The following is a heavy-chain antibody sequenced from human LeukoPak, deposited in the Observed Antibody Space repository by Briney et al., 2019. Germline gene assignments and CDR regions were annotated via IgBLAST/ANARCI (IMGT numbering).Heavy chain of an antibody. V-gene: IGHV3-74*01. Sequence: GGALRLSCAASGFTFSPYWMHWVRQAPGKGRVWVSRIIPDGSVTNYADSVKGRVTISRDNTKNTLYIQMSSPRAEDMAVYYCARGSRGSIYGPFDYWGLGTLVTVSS. CDR2: IIPDGSVT. CDR1: GFTFSPYW. CDR3: ARGSRGSIYGPFDY. J-gene: IGHJ4*02. D-gene: IGHD5-18*01.